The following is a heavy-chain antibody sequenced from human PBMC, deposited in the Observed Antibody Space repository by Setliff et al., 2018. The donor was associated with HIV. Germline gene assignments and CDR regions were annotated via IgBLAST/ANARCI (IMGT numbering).Heavy chain of an antibody. CDR3: GGRFYYNGLDV. CDR1: GGSITSGSDY. D-gene: IGHD3-22*01. V-gene: IGHV4-61*09. Sequence: SETLSLTCTVSGGSITSGSDYWSWIRQPAGEGLEWIGHIHVSGTTNYNPSLKSRVTISIDTSKHQFSLKSEDTAVYYCTRGGPGGRFYYNGLDVWGQGTAVTVSS. CDR2: IHVSGTT. J-gene: IGHJ6*02.